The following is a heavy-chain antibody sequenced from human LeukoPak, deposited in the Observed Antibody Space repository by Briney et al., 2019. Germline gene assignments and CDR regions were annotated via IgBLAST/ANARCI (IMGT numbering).Heavy chain of an antibody. Sequence: PSETLSLTCAVNGGSFSGYYWSWIRQPPGKGLEWIGEINHSGSTNYNPSLKSRVTISVDTSKNQFSLKLSSVTAADTAVYYCARVGDFGFDYWGQGTPVTVSS. CDR2: INHSGST. V-gene: IGHV4-34*01. D-gene: IGHD3-16*01. J-gene: IGHJ4*02. CDR3: ARVGDFGFDY. CDR1: GGSFSGYY.